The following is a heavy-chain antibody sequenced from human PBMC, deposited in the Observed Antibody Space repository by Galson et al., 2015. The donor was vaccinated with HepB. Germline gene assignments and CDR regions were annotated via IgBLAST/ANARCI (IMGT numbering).Heavy chain of an antibody. Sequence: SVKVSCKVSGYTLTELSMHWVRQAPGKGLEWMGGFDPEDGETIYAQKFQGRVTMTEDTSTDTAYMELSSLRSEDTAVYYCATSLRAHGTAELDYWGQGTLVTVSS. CDR3: ATSLRAHGTAELDY. V-gene: IGHV1-24*01. CDR1: GYTLTELS. CDR2: FDPEDGET. J-gene: IGHJ4*02. D-gene: IGHD1-1*01.